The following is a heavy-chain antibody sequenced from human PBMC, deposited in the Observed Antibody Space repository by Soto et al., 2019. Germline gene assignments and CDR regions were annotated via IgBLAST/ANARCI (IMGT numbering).Heavy chain of an antibody. Sequence: GASVKVSCKASGGTFDNYAVSWVRQAPGQGLEWMGGVIPMFETVNYAQRFQGRLTIAADESTSTDYMELTSLTSADTAIYFCARGLRTGNYGMDVWGQGTTVTVSS. D-gene: IGHD2-15*01. V-gene: IGHV1-69*13. CDR2: VIPMFETV. CDR1: GGTFDNYA. J-gene: IGHJ6*02. CDR3: ARGLRTGNYGMDV.